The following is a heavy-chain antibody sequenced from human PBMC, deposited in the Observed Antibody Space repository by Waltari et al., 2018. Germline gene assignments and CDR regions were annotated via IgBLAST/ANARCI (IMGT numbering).Heavy chain of an antibody. J-gene: IGHJ4*02. CDR3: AKGSRGYTNYFFDY. CDR1: GFSFRGYA. D-gene: IGHD3-16*02. Sequence: EVQLLESAGGFVQPGVGLRLSCAASGFSFRGYARGWVRQAPGEGLECVASISGSGATTFYADAVKGRFTIVRDNSKDTFYLQMNSLRVDDSAVYYCAKGSRGYTNYFFDYWGQGALVTVSS. V-gene: IGHV3-23*01. CDR2: ISGSGATT.